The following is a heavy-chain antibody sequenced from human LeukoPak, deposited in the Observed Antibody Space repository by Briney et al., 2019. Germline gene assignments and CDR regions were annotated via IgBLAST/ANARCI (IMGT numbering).Heavy chain of an antibody. CDR3: ARQGDSCSGGSCYARTIDY. CDR2: IYYSGST. J-gene: IGHJ4*02. V-gene: IGHV4-39*01. Sequence: PSETLSLTCTVSGGSISSSNYLWGWIRQPPGKGLEWIGSIYYSGSTYHNPSFKSRLTISVDTSKDQFFLRLSSVTGADTAMYYCARQGDSCSGGSCYARTIDYWGQGTLVTVSS. D-gene: IGHD2-15*01. CDR1: GGSISSSNYL.